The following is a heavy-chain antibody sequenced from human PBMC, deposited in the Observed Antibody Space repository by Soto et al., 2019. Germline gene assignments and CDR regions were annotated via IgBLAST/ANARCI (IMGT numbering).Heavy chain of an antibody. D-gene: IGHD2-2*01. CDR1: GYTFTSYY. CDR2: INPSGGST. Sequence: GASVKVSCKASGYTFTSYYMHWVRQAPGQGLEWMGIINPSGGSTSYAQKFQGRVTMTRDTSTSTVYMELSSLKSEDTAVYYCARNPGDCSSTSCYRWFDPWGQGTLVTVSS. J-gene: IGHJ5*02. CDR3: ARNPGDCSSTSCYRWFDP. V-gene: IGHV1-46*01.